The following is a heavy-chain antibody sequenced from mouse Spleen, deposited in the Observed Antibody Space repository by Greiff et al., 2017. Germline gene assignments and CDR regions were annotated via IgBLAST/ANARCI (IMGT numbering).Heavy chain of an antibody. CDR2: ISYDGSN. V-gene: IGHV3-6*01. CDR3: ARGGDGYYWYFDV. D-gene: IGHD2-3*01. Sequence: EVKLMESGPGLVKPSQSLSLTCSVTGYSITSGYYWNWIRQFPGNKLEWMGYISYDGSNNYNPSLKNRISITRDTSKNQFFLKLNSVTTEDTATYYCARGGDGYYWYFDVWGAGTTVTVSS. CDR1: GYSITSGYY. J-gene: IGHJ1*01.